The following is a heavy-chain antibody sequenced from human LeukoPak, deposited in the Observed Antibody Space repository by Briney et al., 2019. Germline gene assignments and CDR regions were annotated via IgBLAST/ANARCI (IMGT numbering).Heavy chain of an antibody. CDR3: ARRPTRQSWFDP. CDR1: AHSISSAYY. D-gene: IGHD5-12*01. CDR2: IYHSGST. Sequence: SPTPSPARTVSAHSISSAYYGAWIRQPPGKRLEWIGSIYHSGSTYYNPSLKSRVTISVDTSKNQSSLKLSSVTAADTAVYYCARRPTRQSWFDPWGQGTLVTISS. J-gene: IGHJ5*02. V-gene: IGHV4-38-2*02.